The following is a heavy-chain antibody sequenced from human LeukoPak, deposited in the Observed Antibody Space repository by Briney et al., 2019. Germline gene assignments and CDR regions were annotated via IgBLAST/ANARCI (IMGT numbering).Heavy chain of an antibody. V-gene: IGHV4-34*01. CDR2: INHSGST. CDR1: GGSFSGYY. J-gene: IGHJ4*02. D-gene: IGHD3-3*01. Sequence: SETLSLTCAVYGGSFSGYYWSWIRQPPGKGLEWIGEINHSGSTNYNPSLKSRVSISVDTSKNQFSLKLSSVTAADTAVYYCARVRRVVILFDYWGQGTLVTVSS. CDR3: ARVRRVVILFDY.